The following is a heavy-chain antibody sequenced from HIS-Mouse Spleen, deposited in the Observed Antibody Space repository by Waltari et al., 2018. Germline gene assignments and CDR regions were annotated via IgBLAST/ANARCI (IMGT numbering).Heavy chain of an antibody. CDR3: AKGKYYFDY. Sequence: QVQLVESGGGVVQPGRSLRLACAAAGFTFSSYGMHWVRQSPGKGLEWVAVIWYDGSNKYYADSVKGRFTISRDNSKNTLYLQMNSLRAEDTAVYYCAKGKYYFDYWGQGTLVTVSS. J-gene: IGHJ4*02. CDR2: IWYDGSNK. V-gene: IGHV3-33*06. CDR1: GFTFSSYG.